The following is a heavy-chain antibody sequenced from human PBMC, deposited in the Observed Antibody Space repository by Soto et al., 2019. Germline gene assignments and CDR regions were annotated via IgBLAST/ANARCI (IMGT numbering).Heavy chain of an antibody. CDR1: GFTVSANY. CDR3: ARVVVEGASWYFDL. V-gene: IGHV3-53*01. CDR2: IYGGSIT. J-gene: IGHJ2*01. D-gene: IGHD2-15*01. Sequence: VQLVESGGGLIQPGGSLRLSCAASGFTVSANYMSWVRQAPGKGLEWVSVIYGGSITYYADSVKGRFTIPRDISKNALYLQLHSLRAVDTAVYYCARVVVEGASWYFDLWGRGTLVTVSS.